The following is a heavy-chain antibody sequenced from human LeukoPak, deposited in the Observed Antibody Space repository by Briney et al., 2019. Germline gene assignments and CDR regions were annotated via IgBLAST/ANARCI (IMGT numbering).Heavy chain of an antibody. V-gene: IGHV3-9*01. J-gene: IGHJ5*02. CDR1: GFTFDDYA. CDR3: AKDTGFDYYGSGSPNWFDP. Sequence: PGRSLRLSCAASGFTFDDYAMHWVRQAPGKGLEWVSGISWNSGSIGYADSVKGRFTISRDNAKNSLYLQMNSLRAEDTALYYCAKDTGFDYYGSGSPNWFDPWGQGTLVTVSS. D-gene: IGHD3-10*01. CDR2: ISWNSGSI.